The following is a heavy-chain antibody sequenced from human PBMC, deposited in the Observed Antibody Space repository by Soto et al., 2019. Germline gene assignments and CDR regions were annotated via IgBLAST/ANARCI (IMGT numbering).Heavy chain of an antibody. J-gene: IGHJ6*02. CDR2: IIPIFCTA. CDR3: ARSPSYYYYGMDV. V-gene: IGHV1-69*06. CDR1: GGTFSSYA. Sequence: SVKVSCKASGGTFSSYAISWVRQAPGQGLEWMGGIIPIFCTANYAQKFQGRVTITADKSTSTAYMELSSLRSEDTAVYYCARSPSYYYYGMDVWGQGXTVTVSS.